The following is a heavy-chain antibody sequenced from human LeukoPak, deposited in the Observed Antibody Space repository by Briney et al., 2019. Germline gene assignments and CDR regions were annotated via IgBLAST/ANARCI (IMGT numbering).Heavy chain of an antibody. D-gene: IGHD6-19*01. CDR2: TYNSGNT. CDR1: GGSISISGFY. V-gene: IGHV4-31*03. J-gene: IGHJ3*01. Sequence: SQTLSLTCSVSGGSISISGFYWNWIRQLPGKGLEWIGYTYNSGNTCYNPSFGSRVTISTDTSMNQFFLKSHSVTAADTAVYYCARSSGWRDAFDFWGRGTMVTVSS. CDR3: ARSSGWRDAFDF.